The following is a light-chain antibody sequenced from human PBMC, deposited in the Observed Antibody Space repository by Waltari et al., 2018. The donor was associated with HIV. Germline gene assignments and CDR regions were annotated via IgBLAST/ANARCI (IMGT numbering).Light chain of an antibody. CDR3: CSYAGSSTYV. Sequence: QSALTQPASVSGSPGQSITISCTGTSSDVGSYNLVSWYQQHPGKAPKLMIYEGSKRPSGVSNLFSGYKSGNTASLTISGLQAEDDADYYCCSYAGSSTYVFGTGTKVTVL. CDR1: SSDVGSYNL. V-gene: IGLV2-23*01. CDR2: EGS. J-gene: IGLJ1*01.